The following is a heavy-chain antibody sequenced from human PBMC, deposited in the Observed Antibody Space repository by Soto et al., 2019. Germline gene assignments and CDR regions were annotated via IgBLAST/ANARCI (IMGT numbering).Heavy chain of an antibody. CDR2: ISGSGGST. Sequence: EVQLLESGGGLVQPGGSLRLSCAASGFTFSSYAMSWVRQAPGKGLEWVSAISGSGGSTYYADSVKGRFTISRDKSKNTLYLQMNSLRAEDTAVYYCAKDDSLNPQRPYGGRWFDPWGQGTLVTGSS. D-gene: IGHD1-26*01. V-gene: IGHV3-23*01. J-gene: IGHJ5*02. CDR1: GFTFSSYA. CDR3: AKDDSLNPQRPYGGRWFDP.